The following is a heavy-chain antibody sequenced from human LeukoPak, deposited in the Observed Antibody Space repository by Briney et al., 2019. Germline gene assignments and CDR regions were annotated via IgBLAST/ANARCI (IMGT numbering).Heavy chain of an antibody. V-gene: IGHV1-2*02. CDR1: GYTFTGYY. CDR3: ARDGGYGSGSYRVYYYYMDV. J-gene: IGHJ6*03. Sequence: GASVKVSCKASGYTFTGYYMHWVRQAPGQGLEWMGWINPNSGGTNYAQKFQGRVTLTRDTSISKAYMELGRLRSDDTAVYYCARDGGYGSGSYRVYYYYMDVWGKGTTVTVSS. CDR2: INPNSGGT. D-gene: IGHD3-10*01.